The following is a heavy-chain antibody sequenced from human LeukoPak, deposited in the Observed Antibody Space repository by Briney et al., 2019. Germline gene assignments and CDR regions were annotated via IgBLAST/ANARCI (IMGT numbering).Heavy chain of an antibody. V-gene: IGHV3-48*04. CDR2: ISSSGSTI. J-gene: IGHJ6*04. CDR1: EFTFSTYS. CDR3: AELGITMIGGV. Sequence: GGSLRLSCAASEFTFSTYSMNWVREAPGKGLGWVSYISSSGSTIYYADSVKGRFTISRDNAKNSLYLQMNSLRAEDTAVYYCAELGITMIGGVWGKGTTVTISS. D-gene: IGHD3-10*02.